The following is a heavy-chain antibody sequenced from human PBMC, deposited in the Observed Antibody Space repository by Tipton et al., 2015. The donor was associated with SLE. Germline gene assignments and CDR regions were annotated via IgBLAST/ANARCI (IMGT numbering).Heavy chain of an antibody. D-gene: IGHD4-23*01. V-gene: IGHV1-8*02. CDR1: GYTFTSYD. CDR2: MNPNSGNT. J-gene: IGHJ3*02. Sequence: QSGAEVKKPGASVKVSCKASGYTFTSYDINWVRQATGQGLEWMGWMNPNSGNTGYAQKLQGRVTMTTDTSTSTAYMELRSLRSDDTAVYYCASLGGNQLDDAFDIWGQGTMVTVSS. CDR3: ASLGGNQLDDAFDI.